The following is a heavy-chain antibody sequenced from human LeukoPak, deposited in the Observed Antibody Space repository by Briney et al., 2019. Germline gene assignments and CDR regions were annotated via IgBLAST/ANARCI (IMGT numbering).Heavy chain of an antibody. CDR2: ITGSGGST. CDR3: AKRLGRDDYKYFDF. V-gene: IGHV3-23*01. CDR1: GFTFGSYA. J-gene: IGHJ4*02. Sequence: GGSLRLSCAASGFTFGSYAMSWVRQAPGKGLEWVSTITGSGGSTYYADSVKGRFTISRDNYKNTLYLQMNSLRAEDTAVYYCAKRLGRDDYKYFDFWGQGTLVTVSS. D-gene: IGHD5-24*01.